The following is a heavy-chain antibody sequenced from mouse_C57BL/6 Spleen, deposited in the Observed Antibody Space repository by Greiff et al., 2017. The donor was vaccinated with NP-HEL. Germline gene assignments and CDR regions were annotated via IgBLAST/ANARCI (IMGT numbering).Heavy chain of an antibody. CDR3: ARGGPRGYFDY. CDR1: GYTFTSYW. V-gene: IGHV1-53*01. Sequence: QVQLQQPGTELVKPGASVKLSCKASGYTFTSYWMHWVKQRPGQGLEWIGNINPSNGGTNYNEKFKSKATLTVDQSSSTAYMQLSSLTSEDSAVYLCARGGPRGYFDYWGQGTTLTVSS. CDR2: INPSNGGT. J-gene: IGHJ2*01.